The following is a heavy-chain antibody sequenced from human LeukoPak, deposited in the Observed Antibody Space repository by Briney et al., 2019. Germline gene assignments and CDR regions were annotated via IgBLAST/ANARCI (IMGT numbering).Heavy chain of an antibody. J-gene: IGHJ4*01. D-gene: IGHD6-19*01. CDR3: ARYSSGWPFDY. CDR1: GGSISSSSYY. V-gene: IGHV4-39*01. Sequence: SETLSLTCTVSGGSISSSSYYWGWIRQPPGKGREWIGRIFYSGSTYYNPSLKSRVTISVDTSKNQFSLKLSSVTAADTAVYYCARYSSGWPFDYWGHGSLVTVSS. CDR2: IFYSGST.